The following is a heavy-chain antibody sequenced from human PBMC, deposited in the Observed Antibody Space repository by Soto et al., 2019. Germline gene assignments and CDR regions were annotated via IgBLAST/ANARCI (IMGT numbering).Heavy chain of an antibody. D-gene: IGHD3-22*01. V-gene: IGHV1-18*01. CDR2: ISAYNGNT. J-gene: IGHJ4*02. Sequence: QVQLVQSGAEVKKPGASVKVSCKASGYTFTSYGISWVRQAPGQGLEWMGWISAYNGNTNYAQKLQGRVTMTTDKSTSKAYMGLRSLRSDDTAVYSCARAISYYYDSSGPALPHFEYRGQGTLVTVSS. CDR1: GYTFTSYG. CDR3: ARAISYYYDSSGPALPHFEY.